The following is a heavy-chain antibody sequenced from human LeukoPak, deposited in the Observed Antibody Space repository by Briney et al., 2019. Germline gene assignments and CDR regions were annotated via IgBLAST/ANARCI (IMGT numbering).Heavy chain of an antibody. CDR1: ELTLSNYC. V-gene: IGHV3-48*01. CDR3: ARGGVYCGGDCVDY. CDR2: ISSSSSTI. Sequence: PGGSLRLSCAASELTLSNYCMTWVRQAPGKGLEWVSYISSSSSTIYYADSVKGRFTISRDNARNSLYLQLNSLRAEDTAVYFCARGGVYCGGDCVDYWGQGTLVTVSS. J-gene: IGHJ4*02. D-gene: IGHD2-21*02.